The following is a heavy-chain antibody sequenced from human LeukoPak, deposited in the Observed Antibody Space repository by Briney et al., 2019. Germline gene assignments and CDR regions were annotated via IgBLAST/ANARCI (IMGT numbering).Heavy chain of an antibody. CDR2: IYTGGST. D-gene: IGHD3-10*02. V-gene: IGHV3-53*01. J-gene: IGHJ2*01. Sequence: PGGSLRLSCAASGFTVKSKYMNWGRQAPGKGLEWVSVIYTGGSTFYADSVKGRFTISRDNSKNTLYLQMNSLRADDTAVYYCARDMLGFAYFDLWGRGTLVTVSS. CDR1: GFTVKSKY. CDR3: ARDMLGFAYFDL.